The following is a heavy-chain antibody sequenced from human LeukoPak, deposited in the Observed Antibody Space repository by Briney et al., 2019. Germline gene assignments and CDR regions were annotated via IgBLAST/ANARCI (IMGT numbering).Heavy chain of an antibody. CDR2: IWYDGSNK. CDR3: ARDWVATIPWIDY. J-gene: IGHJ4*02. D-gene: IGHD5-12*01. Sequence: GRSLRLSCAASGFTFSSYGMHWVRQAPGKGLEGVAVIWYDGSNKYYEDSVKGRFTISRDNSKNTLYLQMNSLRAEDTAVYYCARDWVATIPWIDYWGQGTLVTVSS. CDR1: GFTFSSYG. V-gene: IGHV3-33*01.